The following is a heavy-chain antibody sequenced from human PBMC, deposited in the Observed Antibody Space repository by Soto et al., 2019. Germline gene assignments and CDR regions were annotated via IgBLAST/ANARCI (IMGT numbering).Heavy chain of an antibody. CDR3: ARDRGYYYDSSGYDAFDI. CDR2: INPSGGST. J-gene: IGHJ3*02. D-gene: IGHD3-22*01. Sequence: ASVKVYCKASGYTYTSYYMHWGRQDPGQGLEWMGIINPSGGSTSYAQKFQGRVTINSDTSMSTVYMELSSRRSENTAVYYCARDRGYYYDSSGYDAFDIWGQGTRVTVS. CDR1: GYTYTSYY. V-gene: IGHV1-46*01.